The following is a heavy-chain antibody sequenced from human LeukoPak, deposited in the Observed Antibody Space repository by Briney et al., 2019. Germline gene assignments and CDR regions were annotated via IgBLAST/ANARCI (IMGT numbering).Heavy chain of an antibody. D-gene: IGHD3-16*01. CDR1: GFTFTTYW. V-gene: IGHV3-7*01. Sequence: GGSLRLSCAASGFTFTTYWMSWVRQAPGKGLEWVANINQDETEKYYVDSVKGRFTISRDNAKNSLYLQMNSLRAEDTAVYYCARTGYGYNYFDYWGQGTLVTVSS. CDR2: INQDETEK. CDR3: ARTGYGYNYFDY. J-gene: IGHJ4*02.